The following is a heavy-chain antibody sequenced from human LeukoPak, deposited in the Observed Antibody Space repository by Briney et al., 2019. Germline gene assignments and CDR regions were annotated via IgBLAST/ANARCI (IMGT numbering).Heavy chain of an antibody. Sequence: PSETLSLTCTVSGGSISSYDWSWIRQPPGKGLEWIAYIYSSGSTNYNPSLKSRVTRSVDTSKNQSSLKPSSVTAADSAVYYCARLNYGRRDYYYYYYMDVWGKGTTVTVSS. D-gene: IGHD3-10*01. J-gene: IGHJ6*03. V-gene: IGHV4-4*09. CDR2: IYSSGST. CDR3: ARLNYGRRDYYYYYYMDV. CDR1: GGSISSYD.